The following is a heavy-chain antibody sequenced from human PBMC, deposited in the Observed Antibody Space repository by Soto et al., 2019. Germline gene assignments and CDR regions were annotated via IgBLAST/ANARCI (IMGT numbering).Heavy chain of an antibody. D-gene: IGHD5-12*01. CDR2: IYYSGST. V-gene: IGHV4-30-4*01. Sequence: TLSLTCTVSGGSISSGDYYWSWIRQPPGKGLEWIGYIYYSGSTYYNPSLKSRVTISVDTSKNQFSLKLSSVTAADTAVYYGARVDSGYDFLFDYWGQGTLVTVSS. J-gene: IGHJ4*02. CDR3: ARVDSGYDFLFDY. CDR1: GGSISSGDYY.